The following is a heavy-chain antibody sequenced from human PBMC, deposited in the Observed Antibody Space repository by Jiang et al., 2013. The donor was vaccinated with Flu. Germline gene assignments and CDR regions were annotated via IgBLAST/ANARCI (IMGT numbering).Heavy chain of an antibody. CDR2: TYYRSKWYN. CDR3: ARESNWNDFHWFDP. Sequence: NWIRQSPSRGLEWLGRTYYRSKWYNDYAVSVKSRITINPDTSKNQFSLQLNSVTPEDTAVYYCARESNWNDFHWFDPWGQGTLVTVSS. D-gene: IGHD1-20*01. V-gene: IGHV6-1*01. J-gene: IGHJ5*02.